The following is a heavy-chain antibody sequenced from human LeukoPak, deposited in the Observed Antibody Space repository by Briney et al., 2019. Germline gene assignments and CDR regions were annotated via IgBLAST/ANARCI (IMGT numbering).Heavy chain of an antibody. CDR1: GFTFSNAW. V-gene: IGHV3-15*01. Sequence: GRSLRLSCAASGFTFSNAWMSWVRQAPGKGLEWVGRIKSKTDGGTTDYAAPVKGRFTISRDDSKNTLYLQMNSLKTEDTAVYYCTTGYYYDSSGYYYWGQGTLVTVSS. CDR2: IKSKTDGGTT. CDR3: TTGYYYDSSGYYY. J-gene: IGHJ4*02. D-gene: IGHD3-22*01.